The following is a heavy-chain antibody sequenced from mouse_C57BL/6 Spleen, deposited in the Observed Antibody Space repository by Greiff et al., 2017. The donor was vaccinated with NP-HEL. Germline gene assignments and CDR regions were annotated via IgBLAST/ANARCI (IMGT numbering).Heavy chain of an antibody. CDR2: IDPSDSYT. J-gene: IGHJ2*01. CDR1: GYTFTSYW. V-gene: IGHV1-69*01. D-gene: IGHD1-2*01. Sequence: QVQLQQPGAELVMPGASVKLSCKASGYTFTSYWMHWVKQRPGQGLAWIGEIDPSDSYTNYNQQFKGTSTLTVDKSSSTAYMQLSSLTSEDSAVYYGARLDGPYYCDYWGQGTTLTVSS. CDR3: ARLDGPYYCDY.